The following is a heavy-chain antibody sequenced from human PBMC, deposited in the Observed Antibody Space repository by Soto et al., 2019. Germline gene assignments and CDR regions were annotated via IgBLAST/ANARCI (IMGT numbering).Heavy chain of an antibody. CDR1: GYTFTNYW. V-gene: IGHV5-51*01. CDR2: IYPGDSDT. Sequence: GESLKISCEGSGYTFTNYWIAWVRQMPGKGLEWMGIIYPGDSDTRYSPSFQGQITMSADTSINTASLQWNSLKASDTAIYYCARRGFCSGGNCFSHAFDIWGQGTMVTVSS. CDR3: ARRGFCSGGNCFSHAFDI. J-gene: IGHJ3*02. D-gene: IGHD2-15*01.